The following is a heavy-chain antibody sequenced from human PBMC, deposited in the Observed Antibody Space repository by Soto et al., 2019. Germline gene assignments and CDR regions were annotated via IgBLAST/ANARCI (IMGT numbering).Heavy chain of an antibody. CDR2: IYHSGST. CDR3: ASASPSADYSNSWYSCGMDV. D-gene: IGHD6-13*01. CDR1: GGSISSGGYS. J-gene: IGHJ6*02. V-gene: IGHV4-30-2*01. Sequence: QLQLQESGSGLVKHSQTLSLTCAVSGGSISSGGYSWSWIRQPPGKGLEWIGYIYHSGSTYYNPYLKSRVAISVDRSTNQFSLKLSAVTAADTAVYYCASASPSADYSNSWYSCGMDVWGQGTTVTVSS.